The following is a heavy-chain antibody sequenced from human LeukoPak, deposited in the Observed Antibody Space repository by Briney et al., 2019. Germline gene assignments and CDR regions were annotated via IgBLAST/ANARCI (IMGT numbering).Heavy chain of an antibody. J-gene: IGHJ4*02. CDR2: IKQDGSEE. CDR1: GFSFSSYW. D-gene: IGHD3-22*01. V-gene: IGHV3-7*04. Sequence: GGSLRLSCAASGFSFSSYWMSWVRQAPGKGLEWVANIKQDGSEEYYVGSVKGRLTISGDNAKNSLYLQMNSLRAEDTAVHYCARGRYYSDTSGPYYFDSWGQGTLVTVSS. CDR3: ARGRYYSDTSGPYYFDS.